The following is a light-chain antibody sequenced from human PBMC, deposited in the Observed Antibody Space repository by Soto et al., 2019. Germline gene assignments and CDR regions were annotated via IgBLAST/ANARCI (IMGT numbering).Light chain of an antibody. V-gene: IGLV1-51*01. CDR2: DNN. Sequence: QSVLTQPPSVSAAPGQKVTISCSGSSSNIGNNYVSWYQHLPGTAPKLLIYDNNKRPSGIPDRFSGSKSGTSATLGITGLQTGDEADYYCGTWDSSLSNVFGTGTKLTVL. CDR3: GTWDSSLSNV. J-gene: IGLJ1*01. CDR1: SSNIGNNY.